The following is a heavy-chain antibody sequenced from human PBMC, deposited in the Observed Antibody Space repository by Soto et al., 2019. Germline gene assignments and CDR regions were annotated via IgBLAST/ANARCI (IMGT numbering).Heavy chain of an antibody. V-gene: IGHV2-70*11. Sequence: SGPTLVNPTQTLTLTCTFSGFSLSTSGMCVSWIRQPPGKALEWFARIDWDDDKYYSTSLKTRLTISKDTSKNQVVLTMTNMDPMDTATYYCARMYYYDSSGYPTPTGNDYWGQGTLVTVSS. D-gene: IGHD3-22*01. CDR2: IDWDDDK. CDR1: GFSLSTSGMC. J-gene: IGHJ4*02. CDR3: ARMYYYDSSGYPTPTGNDY.